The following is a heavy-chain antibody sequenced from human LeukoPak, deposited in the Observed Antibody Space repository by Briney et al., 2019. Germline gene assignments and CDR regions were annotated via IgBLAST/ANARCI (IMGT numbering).Heavy chain of an antibody. D-gene: IGHD5-12*01. Sequence: ASVKVSCKASGYTFTGYYMHWVRQAPGQGLEWMGWINPNSGGTNYAQKFQGRVTMTRDTSISTAYMELSRLRSDDTAVYCCARAEYSGYDCSYWGQGTLVTVSS. J-gene: IGHJ4*02. CDR3: ARAEYSGYDCSY. CDR2: INPNSGGT. V-gene: IGHV1-2*02. CDR1: GYTFTGYY.